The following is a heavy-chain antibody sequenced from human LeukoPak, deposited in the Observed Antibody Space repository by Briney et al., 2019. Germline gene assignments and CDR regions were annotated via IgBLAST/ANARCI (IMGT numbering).Heavy chain of an antibody. CDR1: GGSISSYH. CDR2: IYYSGST. D-gene: IGHD1-26*01. Sequence: SETLSLTCTVSGGSISSYHWSWIRQPPGKGLEWIGYIYYSGSTNYNPSLKSRVTISVDTSKNQFSLKLSSVTAADTAVYYCARGEWELSAFDIWGQGTMVTVSS. J-gene: IGHJ3*02. CDR3: ARGEWELSAFDI. V-gene: IGHV4-59*01.